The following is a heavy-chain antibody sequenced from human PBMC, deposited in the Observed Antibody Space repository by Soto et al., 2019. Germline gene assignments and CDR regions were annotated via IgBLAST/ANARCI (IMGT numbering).Heavy chain of an antibody. J-gene: IGHJ2*01. CDR1: GGSISSSSYY. D-gene: IGHD4-17*01. CDR3: ASPVYGDYVWYFDL. V-gene: IGHV4-39*01. Sequence: ASDTLSLTCTVSGGSISSSSYYWGWIRQPPGKGLEWIGSIYYSGSTYYNPSLKSRVTISVDTSKNQFSLKLSSVTAADTAVYYCASPVYGDYVWYFDLWGRGTLVTVSS. CDR2: IYYSGST.